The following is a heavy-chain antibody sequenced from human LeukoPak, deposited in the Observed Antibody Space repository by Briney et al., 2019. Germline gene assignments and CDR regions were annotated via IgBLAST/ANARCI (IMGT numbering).Heavy chain of an antibody. D-gene: IGHD1-26*01. CDR1: GGFISSYY. J-gene: IGHJ4*02. CDR2: IYYSGIT. CDR3: AREVVGASSY. V-gene: IGHV4-59*01. Sequence: KPSETLSLTCTVSGGFISSYYWSWIRQPPGKGLEWIGYIYYSGITNYNPSLKSRVTISVDTSKNQFSLKLSSVTAADTAVYYCAREVVGASSYWGQGTLVTVSS.